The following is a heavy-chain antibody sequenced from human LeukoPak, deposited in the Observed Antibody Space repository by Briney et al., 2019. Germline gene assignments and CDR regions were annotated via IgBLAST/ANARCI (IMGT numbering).Heavy chain of an antibody. CDR3: AKGTRGTEYYGMDV. V-gene: IGHV3-23*01. CDR1: GFTFSSYA. D-gene: IGHD1/OR15-1a*01. CDR2: VSGSADST. Sequence: GGSLRLSCAASGFTFSSYAMRWVRQAPGKGPEWVSGVSGSADSTYYTDSVKGRFTISRDNSKNTLYLQVNSLRAEDTAVYYCAKGTRGTEYYGMDVWGQGTTVTVS. J-gene: IGHJ6*02.